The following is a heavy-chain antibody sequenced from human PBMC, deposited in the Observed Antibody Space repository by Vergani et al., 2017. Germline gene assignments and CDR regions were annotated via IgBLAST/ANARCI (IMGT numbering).Heavy chain of an antibody. J-gene: IGHJ5*02. CDR3: ARGWFVLYNWFDP. CDR1: GDSISSGDYY. CDR2: IYYSGST. Sequence: QVQLQESGPGLVKPSQTLSLTCSVSGDSISSGDYYWSWIRQPPGKGLEWIRYIYYSGSTYYNPSLKSRVTISVDTSKNQFSLKLSSVTAADTAVYYCARGWFVLYNWFDPWGQGTLVTVSS. D-gene: IGHD3-10*01. V-gene: IGHV4-30-4*08.